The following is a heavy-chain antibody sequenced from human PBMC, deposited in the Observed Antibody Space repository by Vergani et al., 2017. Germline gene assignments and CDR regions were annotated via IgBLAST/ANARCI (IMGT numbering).Heavy chain of an antibody. CDR1: GFTFSNAW. CDR2: IKSKTDGGTT. V-gene: IGHV3-15*01. Sequence: EVQLVESGGGLVQPGGSLRLSCAASGFTFSNAWMSWVRQAPGKGLEWVGRIKSKTDGGTTDYAAPVKGRFTISRDDSKNTLYLQMNSLKTEDTAVYYCTTEPLRIAAVWSDYWGQGTLVTVSS. J-gene: IGHJ4*02. D-gene: IGHD6-13*01. CDR3: TTEPLRIAAVWSDY.